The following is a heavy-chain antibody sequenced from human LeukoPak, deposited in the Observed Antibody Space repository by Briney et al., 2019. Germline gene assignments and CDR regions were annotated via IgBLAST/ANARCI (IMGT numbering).Heavy chain of an antibody. CDR3: ARDKKIGITIFGVGMVGLYYFDY. V-gene: IGHV3-30-3*01. D-gene: IGHD3-3*01. CDR2: ISYDGSNK. Sequence: GRSLRLSCAASGFTFSSYAMHWVRQAPGKGLEWVAVISYDGSNKYYADSVKGRFTISRDNSKNTLYLQMNSLRAEDTAVYYCARDKKIGITIFGVGMVGLYYFDYWGQGTLVTVSS. CDR1: GFTFSSYA. J-gene: IGHJ4*02.